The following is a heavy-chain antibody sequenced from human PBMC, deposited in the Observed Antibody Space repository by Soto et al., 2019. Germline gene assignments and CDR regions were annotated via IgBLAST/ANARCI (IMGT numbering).Heavy chain of an antibody. V-gene: IGHV3-23*01. CDR1: GFTFSSYA. Sequence: PGGSLRLSCAASGFTFSSYAMGWVRQAPGKGLEWVSAISGSGGSTYYADSVKGRFTISRDNSKNTLYLQMNSLRAEDTAVYYCAKVSSQNYYFDYWGQGTLVTVSS. CDR2: ISGSGGST. CDR3: AKVSSQNYYFDY. J-gene: IGHJ4*02.